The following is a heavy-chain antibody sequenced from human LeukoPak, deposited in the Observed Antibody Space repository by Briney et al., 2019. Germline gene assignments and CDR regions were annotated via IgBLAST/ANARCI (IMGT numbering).Heavy chain of an antibody. CDR1: GFTVSSTH. V-gene: IGHV3-53*01. Sequence: PGGSLRLSCEASGFTVSSTHMVWVRQAPGKGLEWVSVTYTGGNSYYAGSVQGRFTISRDNSKNTLYLQMNSLRAEDTAVYYCAREGRYSYGDAAFDNWGQGTMVTVSS. CDR3: AREGRYSYGDAAFDN. J-gene: IGHJ3*02. CDR2: TYTGGNS. D-gene: IGHD5-18*01.